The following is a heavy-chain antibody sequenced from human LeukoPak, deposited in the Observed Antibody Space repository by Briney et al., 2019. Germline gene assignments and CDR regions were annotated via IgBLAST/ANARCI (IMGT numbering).Heavy chain of an antibody. CDR3: ARVSWFPGTSYYYMDV. D-gene: IGHD1-1*01. V-gene: IGHV4-59*01. CDR2: IHYSGST. CDR1: GGTISSYY. J-gene: IGHJ6*03. Sequence: SETLSLTCTVSGGTISSYYLSWIRQPPGKGLVWIGYIHYSGSTNYNPSLKSRVTISVDTSKNQFSLNLTSVTAADSAVYYCARVSWFPGTSYYYMDVWGKGTTVTISS.